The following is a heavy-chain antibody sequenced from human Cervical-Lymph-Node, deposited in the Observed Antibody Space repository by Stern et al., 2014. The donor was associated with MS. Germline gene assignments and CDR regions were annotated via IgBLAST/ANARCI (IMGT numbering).Heavy chain of an antibody. D-gene: IGHD3-10*01. CDR2: ISRNTNFI. V-gene: IGHV3-21*06. CDR3: ARGGGVEADY. J-gene: IGHJ4*02. Sequence: EVHLVESGGGLVKPGGSLRISCAASGFTFSHYTMIWVRQAPGKGLEWVSSISRNTNFIYYADSVEGRFTISRDNANNSLYLQMNSLRTEDTAVYYCARGGGVEADYWGQGTLVTVSS. CDR1: GFTFSHYT.